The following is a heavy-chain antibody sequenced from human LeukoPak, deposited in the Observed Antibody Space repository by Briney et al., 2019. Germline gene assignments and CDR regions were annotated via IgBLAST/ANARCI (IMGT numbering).Heavy chain of an antibody. CDR1: GGSFSGYY. CDR2: IYTSGST. CDR3: AGGKEVDSFATSFDY. V-gene: IGHV4-59*10. D-gene: IGHD3-16*01. J-gene: IGHJ4*02. Sequence: TSETLSLTCAVYGGSFSGYYWSWIRQPAGKGLEWIGRIYTSGSTNYNPSLKSRVTMSVDTSKNQFSLKLSSVTAADTAVYYCAGGKEVDSFATSFDYWGQGTLVTVSS.